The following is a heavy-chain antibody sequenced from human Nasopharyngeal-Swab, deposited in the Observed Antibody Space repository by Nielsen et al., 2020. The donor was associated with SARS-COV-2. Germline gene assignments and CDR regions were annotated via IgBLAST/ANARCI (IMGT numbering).Heavy chain of an antibody. V-gene: IGHV4-59*01. Sequence: SETLSLTCTVSGDSINSYYWSWIRQPPGKGLEWIGYIYYTGNTNYNPSLKSRVTISVDTSKNQFSLKLTSVTPADTAVYYCARATLFGCMDVWGKGTTVTVSS. CDR2: IYYTGNT. CDR1: GDSINSYY. J-gene: IGHJ6*03. D-gene: IGHD3-3*01. CDR3: ARATLFGCMDV.